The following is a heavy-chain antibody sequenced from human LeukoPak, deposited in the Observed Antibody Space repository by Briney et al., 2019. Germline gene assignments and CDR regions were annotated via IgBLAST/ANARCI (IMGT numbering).Heavy chain of an antibody. CDR1: GYIFSSYG. Sequence: GASVKVSCKASGYIFSSYGISWVRQAPGQGLEWRGWISGYKGNTNYAQRLQGRVTMTIDTSTSTAYMELRSLRADDTAVYYCARVEWRYGDYWGQGTLVTVSS. J-gene: IGHJ4*02. V-gene: IGHV1-18*01. CDR3: ARVEWRYGDY. D-gene: IGHD3-3*01. CDR2: ISGYKGNT.